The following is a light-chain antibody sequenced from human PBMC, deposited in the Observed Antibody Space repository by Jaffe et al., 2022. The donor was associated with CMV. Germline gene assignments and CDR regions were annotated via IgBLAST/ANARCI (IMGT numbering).Light chain of an antibody. V-gene: IGKV1-33*01. CDR2: DAS. CDR3: QQYDNRLT. Sequence: DIQMTQSPSSLSASVGDRVTITCQASQDISNYLNWYQQKPGKAPKLLIYDASNLETGVPSRFSGSGSGTDFIFTISSLQPEDIATYYCQQYDNRLTFGPGTKVDIK. CDR1: QDISNY. J-gene: IGKJ3*01.